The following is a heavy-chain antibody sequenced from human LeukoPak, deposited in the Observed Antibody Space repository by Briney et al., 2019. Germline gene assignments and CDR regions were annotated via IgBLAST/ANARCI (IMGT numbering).Heavy chain of an antibody. Sequence: GASVKVSCKASGGTFTSYAISWVRQAPGQGLEWMGGIISIFGTANYAQKFQGRVTITADKSTSTAYMELSSLRSEDTAVYYCASPPPGGYGDYFDYWGQGTLVTVSS. CDR2: IISIFGTA. CDR3: ASPPPGGYGDYFDY. J-gene: IGHJ4*02. CDR1: GGTFTSYA. D-gene: IGHD4-17*01. V-gene: IGHV1-69*06.